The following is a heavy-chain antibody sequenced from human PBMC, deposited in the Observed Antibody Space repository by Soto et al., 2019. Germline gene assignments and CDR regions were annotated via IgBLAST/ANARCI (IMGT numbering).Heavy chain of an antibody. Sequence: GGSLRLSCAASGFTFSNAWMSWVRQAPGKGLEWVGRIKSKTHGGTTDYAAPVKGRFTISRDDSKNTLYLQMNSLKTEDTAVYYCTTLDTYYDFWSGYPEPYYYGMDVWGQGTTVTVSS. V-gene: IGHV3-15*01. CDR1: GFTFSNAW. CDR3: TTLDTYYDFWSGYPEPYYYGMDV. J-gene: IGHJ6*02. D-gene: IGHD3-3*01. CDR2: IKSKTHGGTT.